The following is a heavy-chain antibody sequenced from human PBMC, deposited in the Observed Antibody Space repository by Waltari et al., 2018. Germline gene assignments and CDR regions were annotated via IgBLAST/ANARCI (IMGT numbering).Heavy chain of an antibody. CDR2: INPNSGGT. D-gene: IGHD3-22*01. CDR3: AFVYDSSGLYFDY. V-gene: IGHV1-2*02. CDR1: GYTFTGYY. Sequence: QVQLVQSGAEVKKPGASVKVSCKASGYTFTGYYMHWVRQAPGQGLEWMGWINPNSGGTNYDKKFQGRVTMTRDTSISTAYMELGRLRSDDTAVYYCAFVYDSSGLYFDYWGQGTLVTVSS. J-gene: IGHJ4*02.